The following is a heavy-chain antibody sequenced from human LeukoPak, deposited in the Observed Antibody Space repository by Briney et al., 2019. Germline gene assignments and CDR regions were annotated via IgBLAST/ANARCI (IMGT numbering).Heavy chain of an antibody. CDR1: GFTFSNAW. Sequence: PGGSLRLSCAASGFTFSNAWMSWVRQAPGKGPEWDCRIKSRTDGGTTDYAAHVKGRFTISRDDSKNMLYLQMNSLKTEDTAVYHCTPTMVRGGGVWGKGTTVTISS. D-gene: IGHD3-10*01. V-gene: IGHV3-15*01. CDR2: IKSRTDGGTT. J-gene: IGHJ6*04. CDR3: TPTMVRGGGV.